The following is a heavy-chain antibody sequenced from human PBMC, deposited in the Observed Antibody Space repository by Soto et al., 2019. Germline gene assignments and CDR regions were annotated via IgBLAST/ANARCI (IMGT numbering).Heavy chain of an antibody. CDR3: ARGSYYDSGGYIPYPFDY. CDR1: GGSISSYF. D-gene: IGHD3-22*01. J-gene: IGHJ4*02. CDR2: IYYRGST. V-gene: IGHV4-59*01. Sequence: PSETLSLTCTVSGGSISSYFWNWIRQPPGKGLELIGYIYYRGSTDYNPPTKSRVTISVDTSKNQFSLKLRSGTAADTAVYYGARGSYYDSGGYIPYPFDYWGQGTLVTVSS.